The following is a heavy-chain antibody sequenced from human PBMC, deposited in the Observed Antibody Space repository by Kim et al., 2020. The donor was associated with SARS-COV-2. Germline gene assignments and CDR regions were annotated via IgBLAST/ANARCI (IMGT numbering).Heavy chain of an antibody. CDR2: ISYDGSNK. J-gene: IGHJ3*02. V-gene: IGHV3-30*18. CDR3: AKIYSSSWKDAFDI. D-gene: IGHD6-13*01. Sequence: GGSLRLSCAASGFTFSSYGMHWVRQAPGKGLEWVAVISYDGSNKYYADSVKGRFTISRDNSKNTLYLQMNSLRAEDTAVYYCAKIYSSSWKDAFDIWGQG. CDR1: GFTFSSYG.